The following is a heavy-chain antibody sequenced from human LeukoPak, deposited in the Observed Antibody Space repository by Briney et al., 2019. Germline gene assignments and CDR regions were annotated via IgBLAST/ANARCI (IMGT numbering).Heavy chain of an antibody. CDR3: AGYDFWSGLDY. CDR2: IYTSGST. J-gene: IGHJ4*02. CDR1: GGSISSSSYY. V-gene: IGHV4-61*02. Sequence: SETLSLTCTVSGGSISSSSYYWSWIRQPAGKGLEWIGRIYTSGSTNYNPSLKSRVTISVDTSKNQFSLKLSSVTAADTAVYYCAGYDFWSGLDYWGQGTLVTVSS. D-gene: IGHD3-3*01.